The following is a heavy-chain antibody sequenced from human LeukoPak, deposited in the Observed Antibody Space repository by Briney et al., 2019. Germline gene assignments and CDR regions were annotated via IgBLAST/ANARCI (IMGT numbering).Heavy chain of an antibody. CDR3: AKDEYSSSWYYYYMDV. Sequence: GGSLRLSCAASGFTFSSYGMHWVRRAPGKGLEWVAFIRYDGSNKYYADSVKGRFTISRDNSKNTLYLQMNSLRAEDTAVYYCAKDEYSSSWYYYYMDVWGKGTTVTVSS. V-gene: IGHV3-30*02. J-gene: IGHJ6*03. CDR2: IRYDGSNK. CDR1: GFTFSSYG. D-gene: IGHD6-13*01.